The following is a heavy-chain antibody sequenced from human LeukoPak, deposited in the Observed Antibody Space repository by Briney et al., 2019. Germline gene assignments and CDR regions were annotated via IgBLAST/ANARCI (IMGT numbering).Heavy chain of an antibody. CDR1: GFTVSSND. CDR3: AREMLAAVAAQS. Sequence: GGSLRLSCAASGFTVSSNDMSWVRQAPGKGLEWVSSITSSSSYIYYADSVKGRFTISRDNAKNSLYLQMNSLRAEDTAVYYCAREMLAAVAAQSWGQGTLVTVSS. D-gene: IGHD6-19*01. CDR2: ITSSSSYI. J-gene: IGHJ5*02. V-gene: IGHV3-21*01.